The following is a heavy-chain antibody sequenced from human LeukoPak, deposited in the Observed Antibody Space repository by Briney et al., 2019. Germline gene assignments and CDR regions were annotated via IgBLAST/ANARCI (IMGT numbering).Heavy chain of an antibody. CDR1: GYSISSGYY. D-gene: IGHD2-2*01. CDR3: ARVGYCSSTSCPDY. Sequence: PSETLSLTCTVSGYSISSGYYWGWIRQPPGQGLEWIGSIYHSGSTYYNPSLKSRVTISVDTSKNQFSLKLSSVTAADTAVYYCARVGYCSSTSCPDYWGQGTLVTVSS. V-gene: IGHV4-38-2*02. J-gene: IGHJ4*02. CDR2: IYHSGST.